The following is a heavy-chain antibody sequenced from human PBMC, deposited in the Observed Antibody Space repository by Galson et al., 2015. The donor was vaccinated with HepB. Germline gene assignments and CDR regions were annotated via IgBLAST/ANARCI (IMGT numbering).Heavy chain of an antibody. J-gene: IGHJ4*02. V-gene: IGHV3-23*01. Sequence: SLRLSCAASGFTFIKYAMRWVRQAPGKGLEWVSSISGSGGSTYYADSVKGRFTISRDNSKNTLYLQMSSLRVEDTAIYYCAKLGGKAVSGVTIDYWGQGTQVTVSS. D-gene: IGHD6-19*01. CDR2: ISGSGGST. CDR1: GFTFIKYA. CDR3: AKLGGKAVSGVTIDY.